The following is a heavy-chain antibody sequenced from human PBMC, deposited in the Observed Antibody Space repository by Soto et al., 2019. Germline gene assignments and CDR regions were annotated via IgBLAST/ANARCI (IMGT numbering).Heavy chain of an antibody. CDR3: AKDLNTLQQLVPYYFDY. J-gene: IGHJ4*02. CDR1: GFTFSSYA. D-gene: IGHD6-13*01. CDR2: ISGSGGST. Sequence: PGGSLRLSCAASGFTFSSYAMSWVRQAPGKGLEWVSAISGSGGSTYYADSVKGRFTISRDNSKNTLYLQMNSLRAEDTAVYYCAKDLNTLQQLVPYYFDYWGQGTLVTVSS. V-gene: IGHV3-23*01.